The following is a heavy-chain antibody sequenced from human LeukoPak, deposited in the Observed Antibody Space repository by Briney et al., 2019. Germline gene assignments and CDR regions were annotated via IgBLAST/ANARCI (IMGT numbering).Heavy chain of an antibody. D-gene: IGHD6-25*01. V-gene: IGHV4-59*01. CDR3: AAGGLSGTLDYFDY. CDR1: GGSISSYY. J-gene: IGHJ4*02. Sequence: SETLSLTCSVSGGSISSYYWSWIRQPPGKGLEWIGYIYYSGSTNYNPSLKSRVSISVNTSKNQFSRKLSSVTAADAAVYYCAAGGLSGTLDYFDYWGQGTLVTVSS. CDR2: IYYSGST.